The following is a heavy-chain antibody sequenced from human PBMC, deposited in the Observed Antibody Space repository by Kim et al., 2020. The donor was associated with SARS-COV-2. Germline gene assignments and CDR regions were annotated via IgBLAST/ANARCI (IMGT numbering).Heavy chain of an antibody. D-gene: IGHD6-13*01. V-gene: IGHV5-10-1*01. CDR2: IDPSDSYT. CDR3: ASPASSSWSTAYYYGMDV. CDR1: GYSFTSYW. Sequence: GESLKISCKGSGYSFTSYWISWVRQMPGKGLEWMGRIDPSDSYTNYSPSFQGHVTISADKSISTAYLQWSSLKASDTAMYYCASPASSSWSTAYYYGMDVWGQGTTVTSP. J-gene: IGHJ6*02.